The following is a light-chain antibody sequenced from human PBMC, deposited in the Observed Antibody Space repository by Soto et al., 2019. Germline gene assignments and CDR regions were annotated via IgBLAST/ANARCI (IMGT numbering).Light chain of an antibody. CDR1: SSDVGGYNY. J-gene: IGLJ3*02. Sequence: QSVLTQPASVSGSPGQSITISCTGTSSDVGGYNYVSWYQQHPGKAPKLMIYGVSNRPSGVSNRFSGSKSDNTASLTISALQAEDEAGYYCTSYTSSTTWVFGGGTQLTVL. CDR3: TSYTSSTTWV. CDR2: GVS. V-gene: IGLV2-14*01.